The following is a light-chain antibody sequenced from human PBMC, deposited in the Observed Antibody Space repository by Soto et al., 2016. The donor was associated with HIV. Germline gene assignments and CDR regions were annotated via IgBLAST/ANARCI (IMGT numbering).Light chain of an antibody. J-gene: IGLJ2*01. CDR2: KDS. Sequence: SYELTRPSSVSVSPGQTARITCSGDVLAKKYARWFQQKPGQAPVLVIYKDSERPSGIPERFSGSSSGTTVTLTISGAQVEDEADYFCFSVADDNLVFGGGTKLTVL. CDR1: VLAKKY. V-gene: IGLV3-27*01. CDR3: FSVADDNLV.